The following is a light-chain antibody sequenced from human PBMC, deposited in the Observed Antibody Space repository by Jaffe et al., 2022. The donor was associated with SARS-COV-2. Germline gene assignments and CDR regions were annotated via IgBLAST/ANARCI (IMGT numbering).Light chain of an antibody. CDR1: QSVSDNY. V-gene: IGKV3-20*01. J-gene: IGKJ1*01. CDR2: AAS. CDR3: QQYDTSRGT. Sequence: EIVLTQSPGTLSLSPGERATLSCRASQSVSDNYLAWYQQKPGQAPRLLIYAASSRATGIPDRFSGSGSGTDFTLTISRLEPEDFAVYYCQQYDTSRGTFGQGTKVEIK.